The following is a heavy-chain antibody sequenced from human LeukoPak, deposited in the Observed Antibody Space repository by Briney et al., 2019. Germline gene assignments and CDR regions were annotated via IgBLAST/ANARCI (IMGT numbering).Heavy chain of an antibody. V-gene: IGHV3-23*01. J-gene: IGHJ4*02. CDR2: ISGSGDNT. D-gene: IGHD3-22*01. CDR3: AKGSYYDSSGSFYFDY. CDR1: GFTFSSFA. Sequence: GGPLGLSCAASGFTFSSFAMTWVRQAPRKGLEWVSGISGSGDNTYYADSVKGRFTISRDNSKNTLYVQVNSLGTEDTAAYYCAKGSYYDSSGSFYFDYWGQGTLVTVSS.